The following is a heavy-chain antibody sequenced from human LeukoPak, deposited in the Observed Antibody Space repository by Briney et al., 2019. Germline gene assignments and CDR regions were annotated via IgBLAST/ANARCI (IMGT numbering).Heavy chain of an antibody. CDR3: ARQGPYCDGDCYRDAFNI. V-gene: IGHV4-39*01. Sequence: SETLSLTCSVSGGSIGTTSYYWGWIRQPPGKGLEWIGSIHYSGNIYYNPSLKSRVTISVDTSKNQFSLKLSSVTAADTAIYYCARQGPYCDGDCYRDAFNIWGQGTMVTVSS. CDR1: GGSIGTTSYY. J-gene: IGHJ3*02. CDR2: IHYSGNI. D-gene: IGHD2-21*01.